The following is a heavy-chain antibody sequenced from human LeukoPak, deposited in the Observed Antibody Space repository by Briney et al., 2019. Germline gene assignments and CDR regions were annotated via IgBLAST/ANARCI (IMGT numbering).Heavy chain of an antibody. CDR1: GFTFSSYN. J-gene: IGHJ4*02. V-gene: IGHV3-23*01. D-gene: IGHD4-23*01. Sequence: GGSLRLSCAASGFTFSSYNMSWVRQAPGKGLEWVSAISGSGGSTYYADSVKGRFTISRDNSKNTLYLQMNSLRAEDTAVYYCAKSSDYGGKGPFDYWGQGTLVTVSS. CDR3: AKSSDYGGKGPFDY. CDR2: ISGSGGST.